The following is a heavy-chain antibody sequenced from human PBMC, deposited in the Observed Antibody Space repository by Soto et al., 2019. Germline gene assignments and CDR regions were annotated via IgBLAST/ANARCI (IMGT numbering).Heavy chain of an antibody. J-gene: IGHJ4*02. V-gene: IGHV1-46*01. CDR1: GYTFTSYY. CDR3: ARGQLVLLWFGELLLDY. D-gene: IGHD3-10*01. Sequence: GASVKGSCKASGYTFTSYYMHWVRQAPGQGLEWMGIINPSGGSTSYAQKFQGRVTMTRDTSTSTVYMELSSLRSEDTAVYYCARGQLVLLWFGELLLDYWGQGTLVTVSS. CDR2: INPSGGST.